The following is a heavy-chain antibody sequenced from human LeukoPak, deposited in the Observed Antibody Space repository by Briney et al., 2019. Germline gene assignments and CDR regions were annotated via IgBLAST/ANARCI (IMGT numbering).Heavy chain of an antibody. CDR3: ARVNRRDGYNHLDY. D-gene: IGHD5-24*01. J-gene: IGHJ4*02. CDR2: IKQDGSEK. Sequence: GGSVRLSCAASGFIFSTYRMSWIRQAPGKGLEWEANIKQDGSEKYYVDSVKGRFTISRDNSKNTLYLQMNSLRAEDTAVYYCARVNRRDGYNHLDYWGQGTLVTVSS. CDR1: GFIFSTYR. V-gene: IGHV3-7*01.